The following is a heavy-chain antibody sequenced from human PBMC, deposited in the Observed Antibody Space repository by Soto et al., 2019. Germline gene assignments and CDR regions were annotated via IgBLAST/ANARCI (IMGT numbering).Heavy chain of an antibody. CDR1: GFTFSSYT. V-gene: IGHV3-21*01. J-gene: IGHJ4*02. CDR3: ARVYSTSGPPAPFLDY. CDR2: ISSSSSYI. D-gene: IGHD2-15*01. Sequence: GGSLRLSCAASGFTFSSYTMNWVRQAPGKGLEWVSSISSSSSYIYYADSVKGRFTISRDNAKNSLYLQMNSLRAEDTAVYYCARVYSTSGPPAPFLDYWGQGTLVTVSS.